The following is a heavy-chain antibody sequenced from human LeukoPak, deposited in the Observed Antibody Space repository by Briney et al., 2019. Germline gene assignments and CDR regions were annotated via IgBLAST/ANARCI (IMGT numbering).Heavy chain of an antibody. D-gene: IGHD6-13*01. Sequence: ASVKVSCKASGYTFTSYAMHWVRQAPGQRLEWMGWINAGNGNTKYSQKFQGRVTITRDTSASTAYMELSRLRSDDTAVYYCALDLYSSSWYRAGDYWGQGTLVTVSS. CDR1: GYTFTSYA. CDR3: ALDLYSSSWYRAGDY. V-gene: IGHV1-3*01. J-gene: IGHJ4*02. CDR2: INAGNGNT.